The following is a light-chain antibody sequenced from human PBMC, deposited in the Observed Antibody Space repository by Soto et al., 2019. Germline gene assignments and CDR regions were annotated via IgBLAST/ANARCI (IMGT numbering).Light chain of an antibody. Sequence: DVQLTHSPSFLSASVGDRVTITCRASQDISSALAWYQQKPGKAPKVLIHVASTLQSGVPSRFSGSGSGTEFTLTINNLQPEDFATYYCQQLSRYPLTFGGGTKVDIK. J-gene: IGKJ4*01. V-gene: IGKV1-9*01. CDR3: QQLSRYPLT. CDR1: QDISSA. CDR2: VAS.